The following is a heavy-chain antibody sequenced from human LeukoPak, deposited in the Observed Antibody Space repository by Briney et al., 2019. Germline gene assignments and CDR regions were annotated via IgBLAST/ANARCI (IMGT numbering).Heavy chain of an antibody. Sequence: GGSLRLSCAASGFTFDDSVMSWVRQAPGKGLEWVSSISSSSRYIYYTDSVKGRFTISRDNAKNSLYLQMNSLRPEDTAVYYCARDLHCSGGSCYSGLHYWGQGTLVTVSS. D-gene: IGHD2-15*01. J-gene: IGHJ4*02. V-gene: IGHV3-21*01. CDR3: ARDLHCSGGSCYSGLHY. CDR1: GFTFDDSV. CDR2: ISSSSRYI.